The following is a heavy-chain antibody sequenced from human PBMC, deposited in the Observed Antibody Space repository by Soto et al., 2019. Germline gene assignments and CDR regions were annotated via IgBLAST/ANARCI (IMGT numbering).Heavy chain of an antibody. J-gene: IGHJ6*02. Sequence: QVQLVESGGGLVKPGGPLRLSCAASGFTFSDYYMNWIRQAPGKGLEWISYISSSATDINYADSVKGRFTVSRDNAKNSLYLQMNSLRAEDTAVYYCARDMTTVITTYYYYGMDAWGQGTTVTVSS. V-gene: IGHV3-11*01. CDR2: ISSSATDI. CDR1: GFTFSDYY. CDR3: ARDMTTVITTYYYYGMDA. D-gene: IGHD4-17*01.